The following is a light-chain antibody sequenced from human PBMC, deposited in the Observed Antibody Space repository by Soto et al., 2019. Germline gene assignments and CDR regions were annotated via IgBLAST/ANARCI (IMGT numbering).Light chain of an antibody. CDR2: SAS. CDR3: QQSYSTPS. CDR1: QIIDTF. Sequence: DIQMTQSPSSLSASVGDRVTITCRAGQIIDTFLNWYQQIPGKAPRLLIYSASSLQSGVPSRFTGSGSGTDFTLTLTSLRPEDAATYYCQQSYSTPSFGGGTKVEIK. J-gene: IGKJ4*01. V-gene: IGKV1-39*01.